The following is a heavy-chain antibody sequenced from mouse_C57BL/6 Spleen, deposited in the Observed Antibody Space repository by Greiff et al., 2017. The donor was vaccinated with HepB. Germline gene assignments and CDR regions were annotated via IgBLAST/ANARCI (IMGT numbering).Heavy chain of an antibody. CDR2: IRSKSNNYAT. Sequence: DVMLVESGGGLVQPKGSLKLSCAASGFSFNTYAMNWVRQAPGKGLEWVARIRSKSNNYATYYADSVKDRFTISRDDSESMLYLQMNNLKTEDTAMYYCVSLFYYGNSMDYWGQGTSVTVSS. CDR1: GFSFNTYA. V-gene: IGHV10-1*01. D-gene: IGHD2-1*01. J-gene: IGHJ4*01. CDR3: VSLFYYGNSMDY.